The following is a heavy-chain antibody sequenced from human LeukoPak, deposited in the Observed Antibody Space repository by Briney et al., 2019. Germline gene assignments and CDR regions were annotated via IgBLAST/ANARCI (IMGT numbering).Heavy chain of an antibody. CDR2: IYYSGNT. CDR1: GGSISTYY. D-gene: IGHD6-13*01. CDR3: ARVVSSSWDYYYYMDV. V-gene: IGHV4-59*01. J-gene: IGHJ6*03. Sequence: SETLSLTCTVAGGSISTYYWSWIRQPPGKGPEWIGYIYYSGNTNSNPSLKSRVTISADTSKNQISLKLSSVTAADAAVYYCARVVSSSWDYYYYMDVWGKGTTVTISS.